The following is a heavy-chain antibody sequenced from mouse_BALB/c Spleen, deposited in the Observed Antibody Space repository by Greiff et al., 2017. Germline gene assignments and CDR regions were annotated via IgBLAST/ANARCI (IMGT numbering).Heavy chain of an antibody. J-gene: IGHJ3*01. Sequence: VQLQQSGAELMKPGASVKISCKATGYTFSSYWIEWVKQRPGHGLEWIGEILPGSGSTNYNEKFKGKATFTADTSSNTAYMQLSSLTSEDSAVYYCARLLRLQWFAYWGQGTLVTVSA. CDR2: ILPGSGST. D-gene: IGHD1-2*01. CDR3: ARLLRLQWFAY. CDR1: GYTFSSYW. V-gene: IGHV1-9*01.